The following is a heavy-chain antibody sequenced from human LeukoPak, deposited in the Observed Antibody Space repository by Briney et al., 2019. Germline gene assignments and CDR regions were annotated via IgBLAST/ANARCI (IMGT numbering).Heavy chain of an antibody. CDR2: ISWNSGYI. J-gene: IGHJ4*02. Sequence: GGSLRLSCAASGFTFDDYAIHWVRQAPGKGLEWISGISWNSGYIGYADSVKGRFTISRDNAKNSLYLQTNSLRAEDTAVYYCARSYSSPTYLNYWGQGTLVTVSS. V-gene: IGHV3-9*01. CDR1: GFTFDDYA. D-gene: IGHD6-13*01. CDR3: ARSYSSPTYLNY.